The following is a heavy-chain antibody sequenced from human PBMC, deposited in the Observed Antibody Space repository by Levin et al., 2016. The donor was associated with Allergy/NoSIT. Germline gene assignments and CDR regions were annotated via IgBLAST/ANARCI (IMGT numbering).Heavy chain of an antibody. D-gene: IGHD6-25*01. CDR3: ARSAAPLASRGGFDY. V-gene: IGHV4-59*08. CDR2: IYYSGNT. Sequence: SETLSLTCTVSGGSISSYYWSWIRQPPGKGLEWIGYIYYSGNTNYNPSLKSRVTMSIDTSKNQFSLKVSSVTAADTAVYYCARSAAPLASRGGFDYWGQGTLVTVSS. J-gene: IGHJ4*02. CDR1: GGSISSYY.